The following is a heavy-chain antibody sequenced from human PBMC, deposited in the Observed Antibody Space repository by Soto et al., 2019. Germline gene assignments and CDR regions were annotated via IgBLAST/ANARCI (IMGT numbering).Heavy chain of an antibody. J-gene: IGHJ4*02. CDR2: IIPIFGTA. V-gene: IGHV1-69*13. Sequence: SVKVSCKASGGTFSSYAISWVRQAPGQGLEWMGGIIPIFGTANYAQKFQGRVTITADESTSTAYMELSSLRSEGTAVYYCARWAQLADRGYFDYWGQGTLVTVSS. D-gene: IGHD6-6*01. CDR1: GGTFSSYA. CDR3: ARWAQLADRGYFDY.